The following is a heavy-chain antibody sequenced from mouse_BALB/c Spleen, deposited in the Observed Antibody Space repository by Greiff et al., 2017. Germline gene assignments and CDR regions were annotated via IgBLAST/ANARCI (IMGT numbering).Heavy chain of an antibody. CDR2: INPYNGAT. D-gene: IGHD2-10*02. CDR3: ASVYGNYRDFDY. J-gene: IGHJ2*01. CDR1: GYSFTGYY. V-gene: IGHV1-31*01. Sequence: EVKLQESGPELVKPGASVKISCKASGYSFTGYYMHWVKQSHVKSLEWIGRINPYNGATSYNQNFKDKASLTVDKSSSTAYMELHSLTSEDSAVYYCASVYGNYRDFDYWGQGTTLTVSS.